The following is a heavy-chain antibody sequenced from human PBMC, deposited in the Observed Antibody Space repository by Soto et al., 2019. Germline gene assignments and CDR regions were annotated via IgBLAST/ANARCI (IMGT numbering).Heavy chain of an antibody. Sequence: GASVKVSCKVSGYTLTELSMHWVRQAPGKGLEWMGGFDPEDGETIYAQKFQGRVTMTEDTSTDTAYMELSSLRSEDTVVYYCATLSNDFWSGPNNWFDPWGQGTLVTVSS. V-gene: IGHV1-24*01. CDR2: FDPEDGET. J-gene: IGHJ5*02. D-gene: IGHD3-3*01. CDR3: ATLSNDFWSGPNNWFDP. CDR1: GYTLTELS.